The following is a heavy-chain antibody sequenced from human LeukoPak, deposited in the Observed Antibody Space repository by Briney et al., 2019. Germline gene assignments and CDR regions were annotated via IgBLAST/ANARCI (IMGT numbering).Heavy chain of an antibody. J-gene: IGHJ4*02. CDR1: GGSFSGYY. Sequence: PSETLSLTCAVYGGSFSGYYWSWIRQPPGKGLEWIGEINHSGSTNYNPSLKSRVTISVETSKNQFSLKLSSVTAADTAVYYCARVQGYCSGGSCYGNDYWGQGTLVTVSS. V-gene: IGHV4-34*01. CDR2: INHSGST. CDR3: ARVQGYCSGGSCYGNDY. D-gene: IGHD2-15*01.